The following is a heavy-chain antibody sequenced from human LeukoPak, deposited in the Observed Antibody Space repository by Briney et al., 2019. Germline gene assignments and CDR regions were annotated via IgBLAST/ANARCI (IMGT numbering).Heavy chain of an antibody. Sequence: SETLSLTCTVSGGSISSYYWSWIRQPPGKGLEWLGYIYYSGSTNYNPSLKSRVTISVDTSKNQFSLKLSSVTAADTAVYYCASVYCSGGSCYFDYWGQGTLVTVSS. CDR3: ASVYCSGGSCYFDY. V-gene: IGHV4-59*01. D-gene: IGHD2-15*01. J-gene: IGHJ4*02. CDR2: IYYSGST. CDR1: GGSISSYY.